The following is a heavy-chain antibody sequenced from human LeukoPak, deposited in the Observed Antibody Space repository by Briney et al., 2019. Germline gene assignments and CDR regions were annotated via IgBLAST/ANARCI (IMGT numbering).Heavy chain of an antibody. D-gene: IGHD5-24*01. Sequence: GGSLRLSCAASGFTFRTYGMNWVRPAPGKGLEWISYINSDSDTVYYSNSVEGRFTISRDDAKNSLYLQMNSLRAEDTAVYYCAKVPRDRRVERWLQLGVGYFDYWGQGTLVTVSS. CDR1: GFTFRTYG. V-gene: IGHV3-48*04. J-gene: IGHJ4*02. CDR3: AKVPRDRRVERWLQLGVGYFDY. CDR2: INSDSDTV.